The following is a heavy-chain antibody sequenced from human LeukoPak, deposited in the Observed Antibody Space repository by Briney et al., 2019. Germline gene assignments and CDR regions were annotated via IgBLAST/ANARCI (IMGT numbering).Heavy chain of an antibody. CDR2: ISVYNGNV. V-gene: IGHV1-18*01. CDR3: ARGLRSDGFDI. Sequence: ASVKVSCKASGYTFSSYGITWVRQAPGQGLEWMGWISVYNGNVNYAQNLQGRVTMTTDTSTSTAYMELRSLRSDDTAVYYCARGLRSDGFDIWGQGTMVTVSS. J-gene: IGHJ3*02. CDR1: GYTFSSYG. D-gene: IGHD3-16*01.